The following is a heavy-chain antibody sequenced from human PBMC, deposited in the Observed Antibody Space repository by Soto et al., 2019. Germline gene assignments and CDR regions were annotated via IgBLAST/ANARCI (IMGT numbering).Heavy chain of an antibody. CDR1: GGSFSGYY. J-gene: IGHJ5*02. Sequence: QVQLQQWGAGLLKPSETLSLTCAVYGGSFSGYYWSWIRQPPGKGLEWIGEINHSGSTNYNPSLKSRVTISVDTSKTQFSLKLSSVTAADTAVYYCARSLLWFGGNWFDPWGQGTLVTVSS. V-gene: IGHV4-34*01. CDR3: ARSLLWFGGNWFDP. D-gene: IGHD3-10*01. CDR2: INHSGST.